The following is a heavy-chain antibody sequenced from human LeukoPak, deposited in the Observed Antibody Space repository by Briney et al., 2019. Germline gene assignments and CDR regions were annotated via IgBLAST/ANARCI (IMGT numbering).Heavy chain of an antibody. CDR2: ISSSSSYI. Sequence: PGGSLRLSCAASGFTFSSYSMNWVRQAPGKGLEWVSSISSSSSYIYYADSVKSRFTISRDNAKNSLYLQMNSLRAEDTAVYYCARLPGIAAAGSNYWGQGTLVTVSS. D-gene: IGHD6-13*01. V-gene: IGHV3-21*01. CDR1: GFTFSSYS. J-gene: IGHJ4*02. CDR3: ARLPGIAAAGSNY.